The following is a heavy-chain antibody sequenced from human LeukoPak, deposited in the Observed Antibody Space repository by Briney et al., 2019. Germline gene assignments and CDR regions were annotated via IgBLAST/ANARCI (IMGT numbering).Heavy chain of an antibody. CDR1: GFTFSSYE. V-gene: IGHV3-48*03. Sequence: GGSLRLSCAASGFTFSSYEMNWVRQAPGKGLEWVSYISSSGSTIYYADSVKGRFTISRDNAKSSLYLQMNSLRAEDTAVYYCARSSYGTYYFDYWGQGTLVTVSS. CDR3: ARSSYGTYYFDY. CDR2: ISSSGSTI. J-gene: IGHJ4*02. D-gene: IGHD4-17*01.